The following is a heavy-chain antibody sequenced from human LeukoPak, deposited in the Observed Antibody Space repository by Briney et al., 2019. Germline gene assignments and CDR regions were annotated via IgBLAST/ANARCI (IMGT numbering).Heavy chain of an antibody. D-gene: IGHD3-9*01. J-gene: IGHJ5*02. Sequence: ASVKVSCKISGYTPTDVSMHWVRQAPGKGLEWMGGFDPEGGETIYAQKFQGRVTMTEDPSADTAYMELRSLSSEDTAVYYCGIGRKFDWLLCHHWGQGTLVTVSS. CDR2: FDPEGGET. CDR1: GYTPTDVS. CDR3: GIGRKFDWLLCHH. V-gene: IGHV1-24*01.